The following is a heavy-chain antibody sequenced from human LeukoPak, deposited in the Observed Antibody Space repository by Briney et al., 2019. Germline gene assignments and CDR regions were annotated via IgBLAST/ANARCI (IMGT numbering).Heavy chain of an antibody. CDR2: INPNSGGT. V-gene: IGHV1-2*02. D-gene: IGHD3-22*01. Sequence: ASVKVSCKTSGYSFTDHYMHWVRQAPGQGLEWMGWINPNSGGTNFAQRFQDRVTMTRDMSISTAYMELSRLRSDDTAIYYCTRGYYDSSDFEYFHHWGQGTLVTVSS. J-gene: IGHJ1*01. CDR3: TRGYYDSSDFEYFHH. CDR1: GYSFTDHY.